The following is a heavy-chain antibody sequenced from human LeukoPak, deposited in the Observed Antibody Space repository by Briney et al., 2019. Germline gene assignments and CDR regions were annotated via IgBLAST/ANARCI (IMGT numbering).Heavy chain of an antibody. D-gene: IGHD2-15*01. CDR3: ARVPYCSGGSCLLRGYYFDY. V-gene: IGHV1-69*01. J-gene: IGHJ4*02. CDR2: IIPIFGTA. CDR1: GGTFSSYA. Sequence: SVKVSCKASGGTFSSYAISWVRQAPGQGLEWMGGIIPIFGTANYAQKFQGRVTIIADESTSTAYMELSSLRSEDTAVYYCARVPYCSGGSCLLRGYYFDYWGQGTLVTVSS.